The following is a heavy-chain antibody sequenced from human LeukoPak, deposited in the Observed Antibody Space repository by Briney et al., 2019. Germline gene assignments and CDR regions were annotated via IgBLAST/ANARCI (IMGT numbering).Heavy chain of an antibody. CDR2: IKQDGSEK. CDR3: ARVSIAVAGFYYYYYMDV. CDR1: GFTLSIYW. Sequence: GGSLRLSCAASGFTLSIYWMSWVRQAPGKGLEWVANIKQDGSEKYYVDSVKGRFTISRDNAKNSLYLQMNSLRAEDTAVYYCARVSIAVAGFYYYYYMDVWGKGTTVTVSS. D-gene: IGHD6-19*01. V-gene: IGHV3-7*01. J-gene: IGHJ6*03.